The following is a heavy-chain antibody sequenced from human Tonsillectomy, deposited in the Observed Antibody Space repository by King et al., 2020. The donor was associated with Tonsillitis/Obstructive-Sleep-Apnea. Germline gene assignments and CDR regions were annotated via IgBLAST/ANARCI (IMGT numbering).Heavy chain of an antibody. V-gene: IGHV3-9*01. J-gene: IGHJ6*03. CDR1: GFTFDDFA. Sequence: VQLVESGGGLVQPGRSLRLSCAASGFTFDDFAMHWVRQAPGKGLEWVSGISWNSGSIDYADSVKGRFTTSRDNAKNSLYLQMNSLRAEDTALYYCAKDISATSYYMDVWGNGTTVIVSS. CDR2: ISWNSGSI. D-gene: IGHD5-12*01. CDR3: AKDISATSYYMDV.